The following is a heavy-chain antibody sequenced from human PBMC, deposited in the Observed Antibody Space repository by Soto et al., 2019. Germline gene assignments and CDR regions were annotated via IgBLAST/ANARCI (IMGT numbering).Heavy chain of an antibody. CDR2: IKQDGSEK. Sequence: GGSLRLSCAASGFTFSSYWMSWVRQAPGKGLEWVVNIKQDGSEKYYVDSVKGRFTISRDNAKNSLYLQMNSLRAEDTAVYYCARQYYDSSGYYPFDYWGQGTLVTVSS. CDR1: GFTFSSYW. D-gene: IGHD3-22*01. J-gene: IGHJ4*02. CDR3: ARQYYDSSGYYPFDY. V-gene: IGHV3-7*03.